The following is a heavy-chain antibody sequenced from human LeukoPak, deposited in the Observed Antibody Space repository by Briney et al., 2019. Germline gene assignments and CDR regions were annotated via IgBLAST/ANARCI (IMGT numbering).Heavy chain of an antibody. CDR3: ARDQGIFDY. CDR1: GFTFSSYG. V-gene: IGHV3-30*03. CDR2: ISYDGSNK. Sequence: GGSLRLSCAASGFTFSSYGMHWVRQAPGKGLEWVAVISYDGSNKYYADSVKGRFTISRDNSKKMLYLQMNSLRAEDTAVYYCARDQGIFDYWGQGTLVTVSS. J-gene: IGHJ4*02.